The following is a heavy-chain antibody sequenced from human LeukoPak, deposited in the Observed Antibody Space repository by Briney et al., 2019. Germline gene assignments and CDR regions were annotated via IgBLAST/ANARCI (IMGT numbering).Heavy chain of an antibody. CDR1: GFTFSSYA. D-gene: IGHD2-2*01. V-gene: IGHV3-23*01. J-gene: IGHJ3*02. CDR3: AKDLKYQLLFGDASDI. CDR2: ISGSGGST. Sequence: GESLRLSCAATGFTFSSYAMSWVRQAPGKGLEWVSGISGSGGSTYYADSVKGRFTISRDNSKNTLYLQMNSLRAEDTAVYYCAKDLKYQLLFGDASDICGQGTMVTVSS.